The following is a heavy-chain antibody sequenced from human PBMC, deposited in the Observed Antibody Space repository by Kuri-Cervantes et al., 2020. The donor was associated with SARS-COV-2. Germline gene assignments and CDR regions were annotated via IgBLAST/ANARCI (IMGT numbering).Heavy chain of an antibody. Sequence: SETLSLTCTVSGGSISSCSYYWVWIRQPPGKGLEWIGSNNYSGSTYYNPSLKSRVTIYVDTSKNQFSLKMSSGTAADTAVYYCASQVDTSMAFDYWGQGTLVTVSS. CDR3: ASQVDTSMAFDY. CDR2: NNYSGST. V-gene: IGHV4-39*01. J-gene: IGHJ4*02. D-gene: IGHD5-18*01. CDR1: GGSISSCSYY.